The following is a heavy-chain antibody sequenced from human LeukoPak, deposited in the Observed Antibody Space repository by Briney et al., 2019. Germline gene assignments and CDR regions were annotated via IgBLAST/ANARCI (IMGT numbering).Heavy chain of an antibody. V-gene: IGHV1-2*02. CDR3: AREGSYCVGGDCYSFDS. CDR2: MHGGNGNT. D-gene: IGHD2-21*02. J-gene: IGHJ4*02. CDR1: GYKFISHY. Sequence: ASVRVSCKTSGYKFISHYLQWVRQAPGLGPEWMGWMHGGNGNTRYAEKFEGRVTMTRDTSTSTAYMDLNRLTSDDTAVYYCAREGSYCVGGDCYSFDSWAQGTLVTVSS.